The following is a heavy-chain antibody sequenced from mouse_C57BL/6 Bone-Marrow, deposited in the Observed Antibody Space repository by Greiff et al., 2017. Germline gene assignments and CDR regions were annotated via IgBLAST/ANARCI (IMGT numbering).Heavy chain of an antibody. J-gene: IGHJ2*01. V-gene: IGHV5-15*04. Sequence: EVKLMESGGGLVQPGGSLKLSCAASGFTFSDYGMAWVRQAPRKGPEWVAFISNLAYSIYYADTVTGRFTISRENAKNTLYLEMSSLRSEDTAMYYCARRRFYGSSLYYFDYGGQGTTLTVSS. D-gene: IGHD1-1*01. CDR1: GFTFSDYG. CDR3: ARRRFYGSSLYYFDY. CDR2: ISNLAYSI.